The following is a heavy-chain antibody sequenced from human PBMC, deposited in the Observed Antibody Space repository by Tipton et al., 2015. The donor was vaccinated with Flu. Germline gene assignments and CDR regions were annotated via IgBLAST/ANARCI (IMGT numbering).Heavy chain of an antibody. CDR1: GGSISSSSYY. D-gene: IGHD2-21*01. J-gene: IGHJ6*02. Sequence: LRLSCTVSGGSISSSSYYWSWIRQPPGKGLEWIGYIYSSGSTNYNPSLKSRVTISVDTSKNQFSLKLSSVTAADTAVYYCARGGVLWWWTHWGQGTTVIVSS. CDR3: ARGGVLWWWTH. CDR2: IYSSGST. V-gene: IGHV4-61*01.